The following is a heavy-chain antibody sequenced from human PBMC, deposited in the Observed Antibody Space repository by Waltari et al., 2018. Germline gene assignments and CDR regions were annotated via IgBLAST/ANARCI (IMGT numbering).Heavy chain of an antibody. CDR1: GFTFSSYS. Sequence: EVQLVESGGGLVQPGGSLRLSCAASGFTFSSYSMNWVRQAPGKGLEWVSYISSSSSTIYDADSVKGRFTISRDNAKNSLYLQMNSLRAEDTAVYYCANMGGYDPFDYWGQGTLVTVSS. V-gene: IGHV3-48*04. J-gene: IGHJ4*02. CDR2: ISSSSSTI. CDR3: ANMGGYDPFDY. D-gene: IGHD5-12*01.